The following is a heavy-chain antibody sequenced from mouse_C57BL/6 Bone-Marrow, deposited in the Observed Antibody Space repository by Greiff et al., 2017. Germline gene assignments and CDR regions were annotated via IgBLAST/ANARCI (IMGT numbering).Heavy chain of an antibody. CDR1: GYTFTSYG. CDR3: ARVGYYGSSYSY. J-gene: IGHJ2*01. V-gene: IGHV1-81*01. Sequence: QVQLQQSGAELARPGASVKLSCKASGYTFTSYGISWVKQRTGQGLEWIGEIYPRSGNTYYNEKFKGKATLTADKSSSTAYMELRSLTSEDSAVYFCARVGYYGSSYSYWGQGTTLTVSS. D-gene: IGHD1-1*01. CDR2: IYPRSGNT.